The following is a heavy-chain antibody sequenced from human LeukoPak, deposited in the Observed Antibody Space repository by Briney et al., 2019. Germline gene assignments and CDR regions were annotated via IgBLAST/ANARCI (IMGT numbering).Heavy chain of an antibody. D-gene: IGHD5-24*01. Sequence: ASVKVSCKASGYTFTSYAMHWVRQAPGQRLEWMGWINAGNGNTKYSQEFQGRVTMTRDTSTSTVYMELSSLRSEDTAVYYCARGGDGYNDAFDIWGQGTMVTVSS. CDR1: GYTFTSYA. V-gene: IGHV1-3*03. CDR3: ARGGDGYNDAFDI. J-gene: IGHJ3*02. CDR2: INAGNGNT.